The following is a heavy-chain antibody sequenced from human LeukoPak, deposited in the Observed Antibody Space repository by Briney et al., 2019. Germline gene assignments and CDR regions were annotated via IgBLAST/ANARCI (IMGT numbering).Heavy chain of an antibody. Sequence: SETLSLTCTVSAASMKTYYWTWVRQSPGKGLEWLGYIYYSGSANYNPSLRNRVTISVDTSKSQLSLNLTSVTAADTAIYYCAREGVEMTTAYYFDFWGQGILVTVSS. CDR2: IYYSGSA. J-gene: IGHJ4*02. CDR1: AASMKTYY. CDR3: AREGVEMTTAYYFDF. D-gene: IGHD2-21*01. V-gene: IGHV4-59*01.